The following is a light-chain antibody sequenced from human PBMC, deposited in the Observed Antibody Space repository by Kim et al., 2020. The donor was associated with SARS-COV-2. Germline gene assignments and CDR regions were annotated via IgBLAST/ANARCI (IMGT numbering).Light chain of an antibody. CDR3: QQYHTYPVT. V-gene: IGKV1-5*01. Sequence: SASVGDRVTISCRASQSVSTWLAWYQQKPGKAPQLLIHGASTLENGVPSRFSGSGSGTELTLTISSLQPDDFATYYCQQYHTYPVTFGWGTKLEIK. CDR1: QSVSTW. CDR2: GAS. J-gene: IGKJ4*01.